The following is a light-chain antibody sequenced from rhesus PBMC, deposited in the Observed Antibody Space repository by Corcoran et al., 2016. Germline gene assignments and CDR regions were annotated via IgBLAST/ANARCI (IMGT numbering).Light chain of an antibody. J-gene: IGKJ4*01. V-gene: IGKV1-22*01. Sequence: DIQMTQSPSSLSVSVGDTVTITCRASQSISNWSDWYQQKPGKAPKLLFYKASSLQSGVPSRVSGSGSGTNFTLTIRSLQPEDVASYYCLQDYNIPLTFGGGTKVEVK. CDR3: LQDYNIPLT. CDR2: KAS. CDR1: QSISNW.